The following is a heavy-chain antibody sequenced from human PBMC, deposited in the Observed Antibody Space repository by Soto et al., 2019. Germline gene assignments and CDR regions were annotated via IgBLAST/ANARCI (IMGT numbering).Heavy chain of an antibody. J-gene: IGHJ5*02. V-gene: IGHV2-5*02. D-gene: IGHD4-17*01. CDR3: PHRTTTVTWWFDP. Sequence: QITLKESGPTLVKPTQTLTLTCTFSGFSLTTRGVGVGWIRQPPGKPLEWLALIYWDDDTRYSPSLKSRLATTKDPSKNQVVLTMTNIAPAATGPYFCPHRTTTVTWWFDPGGEGTLVTSST. CDR1: GFSLTTRGVG. CDR2: IYWDDDT.